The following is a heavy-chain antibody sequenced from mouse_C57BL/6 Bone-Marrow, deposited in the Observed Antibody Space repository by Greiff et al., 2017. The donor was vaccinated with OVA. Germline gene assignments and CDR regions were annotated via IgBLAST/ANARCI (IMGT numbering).Heavy chain of an antibody. CDR1: GYTFTSYW. J-gene: IGHJ3*01. V-gene: IGHV1-69*01. CDR3: ARRGYGNYYGLAY. CDR2: IGPSDSYT. D-gene: IGHD2-1*01. Sequence: QVQLQQPGAELVMPGASVKLSCKASGYTFTSYWMHWVKQRPGQGLEWIGEIGPSDSYTNYNQKFKGKSTLTVDKSSSTAYMQLSSLTSEDSAVYYWARRGYGNYYGLAYWGQGTLVTVSA.